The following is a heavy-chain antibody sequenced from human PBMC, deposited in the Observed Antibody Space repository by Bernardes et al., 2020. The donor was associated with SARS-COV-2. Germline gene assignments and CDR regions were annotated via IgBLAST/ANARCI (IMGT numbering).Heavy chain of an antibody. J-gene: IGHJ5*02. V-gene: IGHV3-74*01. CDR2: LSDYGSRT. CDR1: GFTVSNSW. Sequence: VGSLRLSCAASGFTVSNSWTHWARQVPGTGLVWVSRLSDYGSRTDYADSVKGRFTISRDNAKNTVNLQMNSLRLEDTAVYYCARDMVGPYDQWGQGTLVTVSS. CDR3: ARDMVGPYDQ. D-gene: IGHD3-10*01.